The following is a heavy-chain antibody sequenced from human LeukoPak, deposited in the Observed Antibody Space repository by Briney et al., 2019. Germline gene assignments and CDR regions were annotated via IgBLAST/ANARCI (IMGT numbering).Heavy chain of an antibody. Sequence: PGGSLRLSCAASGFTFSSYGMNWVRQAPGKGLEWVSYISDSGTTKYYADSVKGRFAISRDYANKSLYLQMDSLGTEDTAVYYCARDSALYYYDSSGYYPDAFDIWGQGTMVTVSS. CDR1: GFTFSSYG. J-gene: IGHJ3*02. D-gene: IGHD3-22*01. CDR2: ISDSGTTK. V-gene: IGHV3-48*01. CDR3: ARDSALYYYDSSGYYPDAFDI.